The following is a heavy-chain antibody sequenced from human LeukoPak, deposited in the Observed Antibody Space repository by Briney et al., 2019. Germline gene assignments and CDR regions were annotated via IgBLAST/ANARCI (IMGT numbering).Heavy chain of an antibody. CDR3: AKDPASDIAAAAGVRFDP. CDR1: GFTFSSYA. V-gene: IGHV3-23*01. Sequence: GGSLRLSCAASGFTFSSYAMSWVRQAPGKGLEWVSAISGSGGSTYYADSVKGRFTISRDNSKNTLYQQMNSLRAEDTAVYYCAKDPASDIAAAAGVRFDPWGQGTLVTVSS. D-gene: IGHD6-13*01. CDR2: ISGSGGST. J-gene: IGHJ5*02.